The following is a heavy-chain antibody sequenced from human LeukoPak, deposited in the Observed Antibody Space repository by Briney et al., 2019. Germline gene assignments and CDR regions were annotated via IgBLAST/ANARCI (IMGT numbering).Heavy chain of an antibody. V-gene: IGHV3-33*01. CDR3: AREATDCSGGSCLKYLDY. CDR2: IWYDGSNK. D-gene: IGHD2-15*01. CDR1: GFTFNSYG. Sequence: GRSLRLSCAASGFTFNSYGMHWVRQAPGKGLEWVAVIWYDGSNKYYADSVKGRFTISRDNSKNTLYLQMNSLRAEDTAVYYCAREATDCSGGSCLKYLDYWGQGTLVTVSS. J-gene: IGHJ4*02.